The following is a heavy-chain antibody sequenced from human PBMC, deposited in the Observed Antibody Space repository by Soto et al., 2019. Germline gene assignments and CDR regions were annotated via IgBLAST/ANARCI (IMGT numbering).Heavy chain of an antibody. Sequence: QVQLVQSGAEVKKPGASVKVSCKASGYTFTSYDINWVRQATGQGLEWMGWMNPNSGNTGYAQKFQGRVAMTRNTSISTDYMELSSLRSEATAVYDCARGPGSCYYYYMDVWGKGTTVTVSS. J-gene: IGHJ6*03. CDR2: MNPNSGNT. D-gene: IGHD6-13*01. V-gene: IGHV1-8*01. CDR3: ARGPGSCYYYYMDV. CDR1: GYTFTSYD.